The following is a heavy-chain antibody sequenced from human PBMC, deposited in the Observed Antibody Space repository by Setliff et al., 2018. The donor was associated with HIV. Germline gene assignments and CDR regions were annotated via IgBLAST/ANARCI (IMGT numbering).Heavy chain of an antibody. CDR3: ARDYSRYTWNYYYYYYYMDV. Sequence: PGGSLRLSCAASGFTFSNYWMSWVRQAPGKGLEWVANIKQDGSEKYYVDSVKGRFAISRDNAKKSLYLQMNSLRAEDTALYYCARDYSRYTWNYYYYYYYMDVWGKGTTVTVSS. D-gene: IGHD1-7*01. CDR2: IKQDGSEK. CDR1: GFTFSNYW. J-gene: IGHJ6*03. V-gene: IGHV3-7*03.